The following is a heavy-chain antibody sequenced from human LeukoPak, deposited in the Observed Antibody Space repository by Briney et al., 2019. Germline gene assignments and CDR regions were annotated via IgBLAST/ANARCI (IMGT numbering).Heavy chain of an antibody. D-gene: IGHD5-18*01. V-gene: IGHV1-2*02. CDR1: GYTFTGYY. J-gene: IGHJ4*02. Sequence: GASVKVSCKASGYTFTGYYMHWVRQAPGQGLEWMGWINPNSGGTNYAQKFQGRVTMTRDTSISTAYMELSRLRSDDTAVYYCARDIGYSYGPDNVDYWGQGTLVTVSS. CDR3: ARDIGYSYGPDNVDY. CDR2: INPNSGGT.